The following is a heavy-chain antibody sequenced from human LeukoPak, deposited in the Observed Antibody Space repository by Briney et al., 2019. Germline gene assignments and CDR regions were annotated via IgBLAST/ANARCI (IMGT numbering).Heavy chain of an antibody. D-gene: IGHD1-26*01. V-gene: IGHV4-59*08. CDR2: IYYSGST. CDR3: ARHSGSYYSFDY. Sequence: SETLSLTCTVSGGSISSYYWSWIRQPPGKGLEWIGYIYYSGSTNYNPSLKSRVTISVDTSKNQFSLKLSSVTAADTAVYYCARHSGSYYSFDYWGQGTLVTVSS. CDR1: GGSISSYY. J-gene: IGHJ4*02.